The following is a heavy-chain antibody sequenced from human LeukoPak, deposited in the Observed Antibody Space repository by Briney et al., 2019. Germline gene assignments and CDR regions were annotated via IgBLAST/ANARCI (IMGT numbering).Heavy chain of an antibody. Sequence: GGSLRLSCAASGFTFSSYWMTWVRQGPGKGLEWVANIKPDGSLIYYVDSVKGRFTISRDNAKNSLYLQMNSLRAEDAAVYYCARDRSKRFDPWGQGTLVTVSS. CDR2: IKPDGSLI. J-gene: IGHJ5*02. CDR1: GFTFSSYW. V-gene: IGHV3-7*01. CDR3: ARDRSKRFDP.